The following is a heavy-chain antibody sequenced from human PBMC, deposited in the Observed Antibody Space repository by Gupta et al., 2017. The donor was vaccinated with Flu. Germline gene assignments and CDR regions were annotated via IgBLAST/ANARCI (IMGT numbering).Heavy chain of an antibody. V-gene: IGHV3-30-3*01. Sequence: QVQLVESGGGVVQPGRSLRLSCAASGFTFSSYAMHWVRQAPGKGLEWVAVISYDGSNKYYADSVKGRFTISRDNSKNTLSLQLNSLRAEDTAVYYCAKDRRDTPMAVFDYWGQGNLVTVSS. CDR1: GFTFSSYA. D-gene: IGHD5-18*01. CDR3: AKDRRDTPMAVFDY. J-gene: IGHJ4*02. CDR2: ISYDGSNK.